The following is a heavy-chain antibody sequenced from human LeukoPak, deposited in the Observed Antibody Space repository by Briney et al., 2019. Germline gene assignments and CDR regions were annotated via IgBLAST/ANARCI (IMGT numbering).Heavy chain of an antibody. CDR3: ARRYYFVSGSYYPFDF. V-gene: IGHV4-39*01. Sequence: ASETLSLTCNVSGGSISDNDYSWDWIRQPPGKGLEWMGCIHYSGPTYSNPSLKSRISISVDTSKSQFSLKLRSVTAADTAVYYCARRYYFVSGSYYPFDFWGQGTLVTVSS. CDR2: IHYSGPT. CDR1: GGSISDNDYS. D-gene: IGHD3-10*01. J-gene: IGHJ4*02.